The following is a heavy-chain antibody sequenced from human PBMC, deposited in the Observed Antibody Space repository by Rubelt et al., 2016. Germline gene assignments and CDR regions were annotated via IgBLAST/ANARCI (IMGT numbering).Heavy chain of an antibody. CDR2: IYYSGST. Sequence: QLQLQESGPGLVKPSETLSLTCTVSGGSISSSSYYWGWIRQPPGKGLEWIGSIYYSGSTYYNPSLKSRVTISVDTSKNPFSLKLSSVTAADTAVYYCARRGAIFGVVIYFDYWGQGTLVTVSS. V-gene: IGHV4-39*01. CDR1: GGSISSSSYY. J-gene: IGHJ4*02. D-gene: IGHD3-3*01. CDR3: ARRGAIFGVVIYFDY.